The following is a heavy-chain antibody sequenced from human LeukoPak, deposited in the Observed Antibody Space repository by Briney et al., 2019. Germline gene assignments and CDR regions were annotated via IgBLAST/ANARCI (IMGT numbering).Heavy chain of an antibody. CDR3: ARALVRDVNHIKWFDT. Sequence: GGSLRLSCAVSGFTFSSYSMNWVRQAPGKGLEWVSYISSSSSTIYYADSVKGRFTISRDNAKNSLYLQMNSLRVEDTAVYYCARALVRDVNHIKWFDTWGQGTLVTVSS. D-gene: IGHD3-10*01. CDR2: ISSSSSTI. CDR1: GFTFSSYS. J-gene: IGHJ5*02. V-gene: IGHV3-48*04.